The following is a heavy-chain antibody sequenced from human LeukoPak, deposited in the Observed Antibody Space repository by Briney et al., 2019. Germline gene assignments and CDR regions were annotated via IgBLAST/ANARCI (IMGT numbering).Heavy chain of an antibody. J-gene: IGHJ4*02. V-gene: IGHV3-21*01. CDR2: ISSSSSYI. CDR1: GFTFSSYS. D-gene: IGHD3-22*01. CDR3: ARDGPLSDSSGYFVLG. Sequence: GGSLRLSCAASGFTFSSYSMNWVRQAPGKGLEWVSSISSSSSYIYYADSVQGRFTISRDNAKNSLYLQMNSLRAEDTAVYYCARDGPLSDSSGYFVLGWGQGTLVTVSS.